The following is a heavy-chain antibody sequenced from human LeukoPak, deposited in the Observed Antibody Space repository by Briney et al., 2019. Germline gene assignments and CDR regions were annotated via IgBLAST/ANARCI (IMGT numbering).Heavy chain of an antibody. CDR3: ARTLLSYYYGSGRDRFDY. J-gene: IGHJ4*02. V-gene: IGHV1-8*01. CDR1: GYTFTSYD. CDR2: MNPNSGNT. D-gene: IGHD3-10*01. Sequence: ASVKVSCKASGYTFTSYDINWVRQATGQGLEWMGWMNPNSGNTGCAQKFQGRVTMTRNTSISTAYMELSSLRSEDTAVYYCARTLLSYYYGSGRDRFDYWGQGTLVTVSS.